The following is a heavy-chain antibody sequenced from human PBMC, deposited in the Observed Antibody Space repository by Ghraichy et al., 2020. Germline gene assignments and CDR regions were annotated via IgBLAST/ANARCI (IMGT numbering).Heavy chain of an antibody. V-gene: IGHV5-51*01. CDR2: IYPGDSDT. J-gene: IGHJ3*02. D-gene: IGHD2-15*01. CDR1: GYSFTSYW. CDR3: ARTYSTPDQAPDPDDAFDI. Sequence: GESLNISCKGSGYSFTSYWIGWVRQMPGKGLEWMGIIYPGDSDTRYSPSFQGQVTISADKSISTAYLQWSSLKASDTAMYYCARTYSTPDQAPDPDDAFDIWGQGTMVTVSS.